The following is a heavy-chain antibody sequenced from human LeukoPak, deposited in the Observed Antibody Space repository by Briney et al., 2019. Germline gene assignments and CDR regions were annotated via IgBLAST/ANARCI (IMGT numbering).Heavy chain of an antibody. CDR2: INHSGST. Sequence: SETLSLTCAVYGGSFSGYYWSWIRQPPGKGLEWIGEINHSGSTNYNPSLKSRVTISVDTSKNQFSLKLGSVTAADTAVYYCARRFEGYWFDPWGQGTLVTVSS. J-gene: IGHJ5*02. D-gene: IGHD3-16*01. CDR1: GGSFSGYY. CDR3: ARRFEGYWFDP. V-gene: IGHV4-34*01.